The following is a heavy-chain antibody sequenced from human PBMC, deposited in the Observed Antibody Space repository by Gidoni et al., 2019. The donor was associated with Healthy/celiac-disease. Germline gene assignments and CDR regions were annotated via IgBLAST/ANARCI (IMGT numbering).Heavy chain of an antibody. Sequence: QLQLQESGPGRAKPSETLSSTGTVPGGPTSSRSYYWGWTRQPPGKGLEWIGSIYYSWSTYYNPSLKSRVTISVDTAKNQFSLKLSSVTAADTAVYYCVPSTVITQRVDPWGQGTLVTVSS. V-gene: IGHV4-39*01. D-gene: IGHD4-17*01. CDR1: GGPTSSRSYY. CDR3: VPSTVITQRVDP. CDR2: IYYSWST. J-gene: IGHJ5*02.